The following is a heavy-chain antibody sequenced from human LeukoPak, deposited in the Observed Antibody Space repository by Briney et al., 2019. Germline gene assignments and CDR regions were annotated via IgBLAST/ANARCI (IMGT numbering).Heavy chain of an antibody. CDR1: GGSISSSSYY. V-gene: IGHV4-39*01. D-gene: IGHD3-22*01. Sequence: SETLSLTCTVSGGSISSSSYYWGWIRQPPGKGLEWIGSIYYSGSTYYNPSLKSRVTISVDTSKNQFSLKLSSVTAADTAVYYCARHYYDSSGYYPFDYWGQGTLVTVSS. CDR2: IYYSGST. J-gene: IGHJ4*02. CDR3: ARHYYDSSGYYPFDY.